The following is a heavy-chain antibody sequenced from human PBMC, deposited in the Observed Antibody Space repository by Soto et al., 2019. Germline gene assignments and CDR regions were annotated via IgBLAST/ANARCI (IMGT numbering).Heavy chain of an antibody. Sequence: QVQLQQWGAGLLKPSETLSLTCAVYGGSFSGYYWSWIRQPPGKGLEWIGEINHSGSTNYNPSLKSRVTISVDTSKNQFSLKLSSVTAADTAVYYCARSYYYDSSGYPYYYYYYGMDVW. CDR3: ARSYYYDSSGYPYYYYYYGMDV. CDR1: GGSFSGYY. J-gene: IGHJ6*01. V-gene: IGHV4-34*01. CDR2: INHSGST. D-gene: IGHD3-22*01.